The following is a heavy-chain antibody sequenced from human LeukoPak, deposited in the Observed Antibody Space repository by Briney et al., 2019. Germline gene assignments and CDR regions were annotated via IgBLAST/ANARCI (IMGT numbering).Heavy chain of an antibody. CDR2: ISGSGGST. V-gene: IGHV3-23*01. CDR1: GFTFSSYA. Sequence: GGSLRLSCAASGFTFSSYAMSWVRQAPGKGLEWVSAISGSGGSTYYADSVKGRFTISRDNAKNSLYLQMNSLRAEDTAVYYCARLGIITAAGSNDYWGQGTLVTVSS. J-gene: IGHJ4*02. CDR3: ARLGIITAAGSNDY. D-gene: IGHD6-13*01.